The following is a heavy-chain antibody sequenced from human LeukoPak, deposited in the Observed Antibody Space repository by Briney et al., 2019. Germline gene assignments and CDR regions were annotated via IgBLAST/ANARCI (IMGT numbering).Heavy chain of an antibody. CDR3: ARGDTVAARPGRFEY. V-gene: IGHV4-39*07. J-gene: IGHJ4*02. CDR2: IYYSGST. D-gene: IGHD6-6*01. CDR1: GDSISSSSSY. Sequence: PSETLSLTCTVSGDSISSSSSYWGWIRQPPGEGLEWIGSIYYSGSTNNNPSLKSRVTISVDTSKNQFSLKLSSVTAADTAVYYCARGDTVAARPGRFEYWGQGTLVTVSS.